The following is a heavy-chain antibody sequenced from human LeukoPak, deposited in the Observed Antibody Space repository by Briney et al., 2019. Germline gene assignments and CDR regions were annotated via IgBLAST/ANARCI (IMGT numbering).Heavy chain of an antibody. CDR1: GGSISSGGYY. J-gene: IGHJ2*01. D-gene: IGHD3-9*01. CDR3: AKSTQEYYDILTGYPKTRLASGDFDL. V-gene: IGHV4-31*03. CDR2: IYYSGST. Sequence: SETLSLTCTVSGGSISSGGYYWSWIRQHPGKGLEWIGYIYYSGSTYYNPSLKSRVTISVDTSKNQFSLKLSSVTAADTAVYYCAKSTQEYYDILTGYPKTRLASGDFDLWGRGTLVTVSS.